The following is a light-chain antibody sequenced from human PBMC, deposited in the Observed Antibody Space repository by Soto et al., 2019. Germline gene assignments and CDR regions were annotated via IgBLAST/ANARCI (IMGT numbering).Light chain of an antibody. J-gene: IGKJ1*01. CDR3: QQYNNWPWT. Sequence: EIMMTQSPATLSVSPGERAAISCRASQSIQSDLAWYQQKPGQGPRLLIYGASTMATGIPVRFSGSGSGTEFTLTISRLQSEDFALYFCQQYNNWPWTFGQGTKVEIK. V-gene: IGKV3-15*01. CDR2: GAS. CDR1: QSIQSD.